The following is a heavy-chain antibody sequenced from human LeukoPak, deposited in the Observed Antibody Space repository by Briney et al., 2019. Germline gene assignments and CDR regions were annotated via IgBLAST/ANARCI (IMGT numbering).Heavy chain of an antibody. D-gene: IGHD1-1*01. CDR2: IYSGGST. J-gene: IGHJ6*02. V-gene: IGHV3-66*01. CDR1: GFTVSSNY. Sequence: GGSLRLSCAASGFTVSSNYMSWVRQAPGKGLEWVSVIYSGGSTYYADSVKGRFTISRDNSKNTLYLQMNSLRAEDTAVYYCARVPHPGTSRYGMDVWGQGTTVTVSS. CDR3: ARVPHPGTSRYGMDV.